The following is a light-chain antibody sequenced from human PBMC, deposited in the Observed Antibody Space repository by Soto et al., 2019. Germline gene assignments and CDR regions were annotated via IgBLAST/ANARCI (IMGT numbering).Light chain of an antibody. Sequence: QSALTQPRSVSGSPGQSVTISCTGTSSDVGGYNYVSWYQQHPGKAPQVMISDVTKRPSGVPDRFSGSKSGNTASLTISGLQAEDEADYYCCSYAGTFVVFGGGTKLTVL. CDR1: SSDVGGYNY. J-gene: IGLJ2*01. V-gene: IGLV2-11*01. CDR2: DVT. CDR3: CSYAGTFVV.